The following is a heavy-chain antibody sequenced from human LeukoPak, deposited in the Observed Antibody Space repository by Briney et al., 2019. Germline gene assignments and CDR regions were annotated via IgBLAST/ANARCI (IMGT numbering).Heavy chain of an antibody. CDR1: GFTFSDYY. D-gene: IGHD5-18*01. CDR2: ISGRSGNT. CDR3: VKDQDMNTAMVFDF. V-gene: IGHV3-23*01. J-gene: IGHJ4*02. Sequence: GGSLRLSCAASGFTFSDYYMSWIRQAPGKGLEWVSVISGRSGNTHYADSVKGRFTISRDNSKRVVFLHMNSLRVDDTAIYYCVKDQDMNTAMVFDFWGQGTLVTVSS.